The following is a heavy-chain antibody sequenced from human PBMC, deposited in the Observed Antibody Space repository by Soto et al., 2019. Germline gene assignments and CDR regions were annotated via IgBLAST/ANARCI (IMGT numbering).Heavy chain of an antibody. D-gene: IGHD6-13*01. Sequence: GGSLRLSCAAAGFTFSGDWMHWVRQGAGKGLVWVSRINMDGSSTNYADSVKGRFTINPDTFKNQFSLQLNSVTPEDTAVYYCAREEIAAAYNWLDPWGQGTLVTVSS. V-gene: IGHV3-74*01. CDR1: GFTFSGDW. J-gene: IGHJ5*02. CDR2: INMDGSST. CDR3: AREEIAAAYNWLDP.